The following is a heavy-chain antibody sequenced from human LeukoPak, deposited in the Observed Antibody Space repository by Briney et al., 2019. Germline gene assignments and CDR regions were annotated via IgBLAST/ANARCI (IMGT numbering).Heavy chain of an antibody. J-gene: IGHJ3*02. CDR3: ARDPYYDSSGYHAFDI. Sequence: GRSLRLSCAASGFTVRSSYMSWFRQAPGKGLEWASVIYNDGRTYYADSVKGRFIISKDISKNTLYLQMNNLRADDTAVYYCARDPYYDSSGYHAFDIWGQGTMVTVSS. V-gene: IGHV3-53*01. D-gene: IGHD3-22*01. CDR1: GFTVRSSY. CDR2: IYNDGRT.